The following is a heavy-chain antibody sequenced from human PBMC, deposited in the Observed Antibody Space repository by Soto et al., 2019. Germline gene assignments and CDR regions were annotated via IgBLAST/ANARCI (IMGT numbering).Heavy chain of an antibody. CDR3: VRRGSGQQLFNY. D-gene: IGHD6-13*01. J-gene: IGHJ4*02. Sequence: QLQLQESGPGLVKPSETLSLTCTVSGDSISSRSYYWGWIRQPPGKGLEWIGSIYYSGSTYYNPSLKSRVTISVDTSRNQFSLKLSSVTAADTAVYYCVRRGSGQQLFNYWGQGTLVTVSS. CDR1: GDSISSRSYY. V-gene: IGHV4-39*01. CDR2: IYYSGST.